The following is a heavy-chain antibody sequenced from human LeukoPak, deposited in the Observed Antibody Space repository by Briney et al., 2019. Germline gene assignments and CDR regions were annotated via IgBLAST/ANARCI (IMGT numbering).Heavy chain of an antibody. CDR2: ISNDESTI. CDR3: ARDVGT. CDR1: GFTFSDNY. Sequence: PGGSLRLSCAASGFTFSDNYMTWVRQAPGKGPVWVSLISNDESTIIYADSVKGRFTISRDNAKNTLYLQMSSLRAEDTAVYYCARDVGTWGQGTLVTVSS. J-gene: IGHJ5*02. D-gene: IGHD7-27*01. V-gene: IGHV3-74*01.